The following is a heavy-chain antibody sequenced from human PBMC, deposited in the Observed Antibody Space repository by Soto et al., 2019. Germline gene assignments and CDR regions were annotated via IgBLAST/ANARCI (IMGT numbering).Heavy chain of an antibody. CDR1: GFPVSSNY. V-gene: IGHV3-66*01. J-gene: IGHJ4*02. CDR2: IYSGGST. CDR3: ARAISTRYQFDY. Sequence: GESLKISCAASGFPVSSNYMRWVRQAPGKGLEWVSVIYSGGSTYYADSVKGRFTISRDNSKNTLYLQMNSLRAEDTAVYYCARAISTRYQFDYWGQGTLVTVSS. D-gene: IGHD3-9*01.